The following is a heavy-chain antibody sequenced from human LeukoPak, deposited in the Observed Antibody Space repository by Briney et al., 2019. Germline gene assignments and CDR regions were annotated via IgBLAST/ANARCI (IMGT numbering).Heavy chain of an antibody. CDR2: ISSSSSYI. J-gene: IGHJ4*02. D-gene: IGHD2-2*01. Sequence: GGSLRLSCAASGFTFSSYSMNWVRQAPGKGLEWVSSISSSSSYIYYADSVKGRFTISRDNAKNSLYLQMNSLRAEDTAVYYCARVSTAGLSKINNFGYWGQGTLVTVSS. CDR3: ARVSTAGLSKINNFGY. CDR1: GFTFSSYS. V-gene: IGHV3-21*01.